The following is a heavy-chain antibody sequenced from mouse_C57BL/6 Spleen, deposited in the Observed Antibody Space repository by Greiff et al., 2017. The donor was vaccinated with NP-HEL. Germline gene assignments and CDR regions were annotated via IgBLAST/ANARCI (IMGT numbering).Heavy chain of an antibody. CDR2: IYPRSGNT. J-gene: IGHJ3*01. CDR3: ARQGYGSSRFAY. V-gene: IGHV1-81*01. CDR1: GYTFTSYG. Sequence: QVHVKQSGAELARPGASVKLSCKASGYTFTSYGISWVKQRTGQGLEWIGEIYPRSGNTYYNEKFKGKATLTADTSSSTAYMELRSLTSEDSAVYFCARQGYGSSRFAYWGQGTLVTVSA. D-gene: IGHD1-1*01.